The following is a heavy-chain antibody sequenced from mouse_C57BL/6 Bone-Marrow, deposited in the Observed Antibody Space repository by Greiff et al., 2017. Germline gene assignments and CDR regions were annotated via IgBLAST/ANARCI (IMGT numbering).Heavy chain of an antibody. Sequence: EVKLMESGAELVRPGASVKLSCTASGFNIKDDYMHWVKQRPEQGLEWIGWIDPENGDTEYDSKFQGKATLTADTSSNTAYLQLSSLTSEDTAVYYCTVLYYYGRDAWFAYWGQGTLVTVSA. CDR2: IDPENGDT. J-gene: IGHJ3*01. CDR3: TVLYYYGRDAWFAY. D-gene: IGHD1-1*01. V-gene: IGHV14-4*01. CDR1: GFNIKDDY.